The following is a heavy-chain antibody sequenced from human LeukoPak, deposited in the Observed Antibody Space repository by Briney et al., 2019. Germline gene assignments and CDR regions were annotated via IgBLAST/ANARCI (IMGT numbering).Heavy chain of an antibody. Sequence: PSETLSHTFAVSGYSISSGYYWGWIRQPPGKGLEWIGSIYHSGSTYYNPSLKSRVTISVDTSKNQFSLKLSSVTAADTAVYYCARGVMITFGGVIVHSHAFEIGGEGTMVTVSS. CDR2: IYHSGST. CDR1: GYSISSGYY. J-gene: IGHJ3*02. D-gene: IGHD3-16*02. V-gene: IGHV4-38-2*01. CDR3: ARGVMITFGGVIVHSHAFEI.